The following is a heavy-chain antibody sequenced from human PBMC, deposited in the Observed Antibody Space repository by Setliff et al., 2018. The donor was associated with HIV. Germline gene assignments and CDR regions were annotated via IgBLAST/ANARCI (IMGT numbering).Heavy chain of an antibody. CDR3: ARGRGNDCGDYSYYYYRDV. CDR2: INPGNGNT. D-gene: IGHD2-21*02. CDR1: GYTFATYA. V-gene: IGHV1-3*01. J-gene: IGHJ6*03. Sequence: ASVKVSCKASGYTFATYAVLWVRQAPGQRLESMGWINPGNGNTKYSQKFQGRVTISMDASATTLYMELSSLCSEDTAVYYRARGRGNDCGDYSYYYYRDVWGRGTTVAVSS.